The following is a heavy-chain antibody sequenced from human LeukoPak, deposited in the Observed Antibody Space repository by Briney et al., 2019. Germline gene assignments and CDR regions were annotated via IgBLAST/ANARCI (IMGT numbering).Heavy chain of an antibody. CDR2: IWFDGKNE. Sequence: GGSLRLSCAGSGFTFSSYAMHWVRQAPGKGLEWVADIWFDGKNEHFADSVKGRFTISRDNSKNTMYLQINSLRVEDSAVYYCARDRHCVKGICHSPPGMDVWGQGTTVTVSS. J-gene: IGHJ6*02. CDR1: GFTFSSYA. D-gene: IGHD6-13*01. CDR3: ARDRHCVKGICHSPPGMDV. V-gene: IGHV3-33*08.